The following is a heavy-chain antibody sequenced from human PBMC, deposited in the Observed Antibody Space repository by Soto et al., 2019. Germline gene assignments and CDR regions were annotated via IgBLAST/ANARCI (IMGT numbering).Heavy chain of an antibody. CDR2: ISLSGST. CDR1: DGSISTTNW. CDR3: ATSPGSVAGDY. Sequence: LSLTCAVSDGSISTTNWWSWVRQPPGKGLEWIGEISLSGSTNYNPSLKSRVTISVDKSTNQFSLKLRSVTAADTAVYYCATSPGSVAGDYLGQGTLVTVSS. J-gene: IGHJ4*02. D-gene: IGHD6-13*01. V-gene: IGHV4-4*02.